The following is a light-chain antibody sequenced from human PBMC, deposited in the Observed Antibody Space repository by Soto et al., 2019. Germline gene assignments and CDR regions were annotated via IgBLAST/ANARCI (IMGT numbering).Light chain of an antibody. J-gene: IGLJ1*01. CDR3: SSFTSSMTNV. Sequence: SSPAQPGPLAGSSWEAVPISCTGTTSGAGGDNSVSWYQHHPGKAPKLILYDVGDRPSGVSYRFSGSKSGNTASLTISGLQAADEADYFCSSFTSSMTNVFGSGTKVTVL. CDR2: DVG. CDR1: TSGAGGDNS. V-gene: IGLV2-14*03.